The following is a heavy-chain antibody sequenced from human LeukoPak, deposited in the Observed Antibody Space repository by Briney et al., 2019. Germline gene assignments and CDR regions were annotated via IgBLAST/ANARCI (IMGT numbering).Heavy chain of an antibody. Sequence: ASVKVSCKASGGTFSSYAISWVRQAPGQGLEWMGGIIPIFGTASYAQKFQGRVTITADESTSTAYMELSSLRSEDTAVYYCARARAYYDSSGYYYDFDYWGQGTLVTVSS. CDR1: GGTFSSYA. V-gene: IGHV1-69*13. D-gene: IGHD3-22*01. J-gene: IGHJ4*02. CDR2: IIPIFGTA. CDR3: ARARAYYDSSGYYYDFDY.